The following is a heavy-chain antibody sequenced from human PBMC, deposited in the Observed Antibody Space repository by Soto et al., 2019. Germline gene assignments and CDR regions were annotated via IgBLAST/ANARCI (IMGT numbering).Heavy chain of an antibody. CDR1: GFTFSSYA. CDR2: ISGSGDST. D-gene: IGHD6-13*01. Sequence: EVQLLESGGGLVQPGGSLRLSCAASGFTFSSYAMSWVRQAPGKGLEWVSVISGSGDSTYYADSVRGRFTISRDNYNNTLYLQMISLRAEDTTVYYCAKDRDGAAAGPTKFYGMDVWGQGTTVTVSS. V-gene: IGHV3-23*01. CDR3: AKDRDGAAAGPTKFYGMDV. J-gene: IGHJ6*02.